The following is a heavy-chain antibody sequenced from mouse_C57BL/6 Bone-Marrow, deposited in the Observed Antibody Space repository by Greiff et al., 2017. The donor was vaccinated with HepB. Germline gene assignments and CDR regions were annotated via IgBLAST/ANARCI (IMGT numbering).Heavy chain of an antibody. CDR3: ARIYYDYDGAWFAY. V-gene: IGHV2-6*01. CDR1: GFSLTSYG. Sequence: VQVVESGPGLVAPSQRLSITCTVSGFSLTSYGVDWVRQSPGKGLEWLGVIWGVGSTNYNSALKSRLSISKDNSKSQVFLKMNSLQTDDTAMYYCARIYYDYDGAWFAYWGQGTLVTVSA. CDR2: IWGVGST. J-gene: IGHJ3*01. D-gene: IGHD2-4*01.